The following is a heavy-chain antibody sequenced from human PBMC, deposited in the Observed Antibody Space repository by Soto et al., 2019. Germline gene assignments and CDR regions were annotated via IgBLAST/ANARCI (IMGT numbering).Heavy chain of an antibody. CDR1: GYTFTGYY. CDR3: ARGGSSSLDY. J-gene: IGHJ4*02. CDR2: INPNSGGT. D-gene: IGHD6-6*01. Sequence: QVQLVQSGAEVKKPGASVKVSCKASGYTFTGYYMHWVRQAPGQGPEWMGWINPNSGGTTYAQKCQGRVTVTRDTSISRDYLELSSLGSDDTAVYYCARGGSSSLDYWGQGTLVTVSS. V-gene: IGHV1-2*02.